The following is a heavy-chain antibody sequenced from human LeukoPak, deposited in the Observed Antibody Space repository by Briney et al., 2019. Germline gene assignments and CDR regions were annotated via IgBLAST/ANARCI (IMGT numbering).Heavy chain of an antibody. J-gene: IGHJ4*02. CDR3: AREGLVAPFFDY. CDR1: GFTFSSHG. Sequence: GGSLRLSCGASGFTFSSHGMDWVRQAPGKGLEWVSYISSSGSTIYYADSVKGRFTISRDNAKNSLYLQMNSLRAEDTAVYYCAREGLVAPFFDYWGQGTLVTVSS. CDR2: ISSSGSTI. D-gene: IGHD5-12*01. V-gene: IGHV3-48*04.